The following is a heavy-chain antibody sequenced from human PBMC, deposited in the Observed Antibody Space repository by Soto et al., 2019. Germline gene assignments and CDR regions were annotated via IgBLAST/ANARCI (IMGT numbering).Heavy chain of an antibody. CDR1: GGSISSSSYY. J-gene: IGHJ4*02. CDR3: AGVGKVFWSGYVSDY. CDR2: IYYSGST. D-gene: IGHD3-3*01. Sequence: QLQLQESGPGLVKPSETLSLTCTVSGGSISSSSYYWGWIRQPPGKGLEWIGSIYYSGSTYYNPSLKSRVTISVDTSKNQCSLKLSAVTAADTAVYYCAGVGKVFWSGYVSDYWGQGTLVTVSS. V-gene: IGHV4-39*01.